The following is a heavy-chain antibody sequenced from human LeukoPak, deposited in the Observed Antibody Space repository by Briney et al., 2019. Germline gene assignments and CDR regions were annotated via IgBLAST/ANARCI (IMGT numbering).Heavy chain of an antibody. V-gene: IGHV3-73*01. J-gene: IGHJ4*02. CDR3: TRFQTEYCSSTSCLTDFDY. Sequence: GGSLRLSCAASGFTFSGSAIHWVRQASGKGLEWVGRIRSKANSYATAYAASVKGRFTISRDDSKNTAYLQMNSLKTEDTAVYYCTRFQTEYCSSTSCLTDFDYWGQGTLVTVSS. CDR2: IRSKANSYAT. D-gene: IGHD2-2*01. CDR1: GFTFSGSA.